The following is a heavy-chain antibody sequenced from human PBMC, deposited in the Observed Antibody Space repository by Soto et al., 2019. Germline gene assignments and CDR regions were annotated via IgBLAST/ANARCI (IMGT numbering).Heavy chain of an antibody. V-gene: IGHV3-30-3*01. CDR1: GLTFSSYA. CDR2: ISYDGSNK. Sequence: QVQLVESGGGVVQPGRSLRLSCAASGLTFSSYAMQWVRQAPGKGLEWVAVISYDGSNKYYADSVKGRFTISRDNSKNTLYLQMNSLRAEDTAVYYCARGYCSGGSCYGGYFDYWGQGTLVTVSS. CDR3: ARGYCSGGSCYGGYFDY. J-gene: IGHJ4*02. D-gene: IGHD2-15*01.